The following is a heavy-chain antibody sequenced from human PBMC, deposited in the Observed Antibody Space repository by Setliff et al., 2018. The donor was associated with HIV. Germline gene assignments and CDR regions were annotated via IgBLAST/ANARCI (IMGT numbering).Heavy chain of an antibody. Sequence: SETLSLTCTVSGISISTNYWGWIRQPPGKGLEWSGCFSYSGSNTHSPSLKSRVTMSVDMSKNHLSLKLTSVTAADTAVYYCARVFPPIRGAPFGTPPGAFDIWGQGTMVTVSS. D-gene: IGHD2-15*01. CDR2: FSYSGSN. V-gene: IGHV4-59*12. CDR1: GISISTNY. J-gene: IGHJ3*02. CDR3: ARVFPPIRGAPFGTPPGAFDI.